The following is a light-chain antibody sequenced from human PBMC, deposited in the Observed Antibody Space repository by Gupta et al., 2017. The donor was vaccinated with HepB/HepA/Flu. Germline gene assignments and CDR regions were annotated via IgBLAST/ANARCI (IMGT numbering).Light chain of an antibody. J-gene: IGLJ3*02. CDR2: RNN. CDR1: SNNVGYEG. CDR3: SAWDSSLNVWV. Sequence: QAGLTQPPSVSKALTQTARLTCTGNSNNVGYEGATWLQQHQGHPPKVLSYRNNKRPSGISERVSASRSGNTASLTITELQPEDEADYYCSAWDSSLNVWVFGGGTKLTVL. V-gene: IGLV10-54*04.